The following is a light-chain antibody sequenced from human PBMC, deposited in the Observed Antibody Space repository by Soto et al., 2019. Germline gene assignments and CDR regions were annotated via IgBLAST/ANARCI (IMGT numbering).Light chain of an antibody. CDR3: QQRAKWPLT. Sequence: EIVLTQSPVTLSLSPGERATLSCRASQSVNSFLAWYQQKPGQAPRLLIYDTSKRATGIPARFSGSGPGTDFSLTISSLEPEDFAIYYCQQRAKWPLTFGGGTKVEIK. J-gene: IGKJ4*01. V-gene: IGKV3-11*01. CDR2: DTS. CDR1: QSVNSF.